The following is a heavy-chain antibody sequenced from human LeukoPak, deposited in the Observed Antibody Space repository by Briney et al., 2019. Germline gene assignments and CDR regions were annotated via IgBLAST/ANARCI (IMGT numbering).Heavy chain of an antibody. CDR2: IIPIFGTA. Sequence: SVTVSCKASGGTLSSYAISWVRQAPGQGLEWMGGIIPIFGTANYAQKFQGRVTITADKSTSTAYMELSSLRSEDTAVYYCARDDSSGGGWFDPWGQGTLVTVSS. CDR1: GGTLSSYA. CDR3: ARDDSSGGGWFDP. J-gene: IGHJ5*02. V-gene: IGHV1-69*06. D-gene: IGHD6-19*01.